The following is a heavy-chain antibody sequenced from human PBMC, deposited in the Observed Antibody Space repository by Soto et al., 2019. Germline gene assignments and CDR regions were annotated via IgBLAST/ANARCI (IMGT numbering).Heavy chain of an antibody. V-gene: IGHV3-23*01. J-gene: IGHJ1*01. CDR3: AKSGDYYTSGSYYDW. D-gene: IGHD3-10*01. Sequence: GGSLRLSCAASGFTFSSYAMSWVRQAPGKGLEWVSSISAGGGGTYYADSVKGRFTISRDNSKNTLYLQMNSLRAEDTAVYYCAKSGDYYTSGSYYDWWGQGTLVTVSS. CDR2: ISAGGGGT. CDR1: GFTFSSYA.